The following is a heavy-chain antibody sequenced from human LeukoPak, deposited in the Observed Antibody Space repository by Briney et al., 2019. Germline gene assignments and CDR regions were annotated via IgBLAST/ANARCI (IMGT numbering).Heavy chain of an antibody. V-gene: IGHV3-33*06. CDR1: GFTFSSYG. D-gene: IGHD6-6*01. CDR2: IWYDGSNK. Sequence: AGRSLRLSCAASGFTFSSYGMHWVRQAPGKGLEWAAVIWYDGSNKYYADSVKGRFTISRDNSKNTLYLQMNSLRAEDTAVYYCAKDPGYSSSSDGYWGQGTLVTVSS. J-gene: IGHJ4*02. CDR3: AKDPGYSSSSDGY.